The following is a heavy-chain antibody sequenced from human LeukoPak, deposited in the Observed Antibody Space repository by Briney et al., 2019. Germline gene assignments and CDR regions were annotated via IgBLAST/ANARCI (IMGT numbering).Heavy chain of an antibody. V-gene: IGHV4-39*07. CDR3: ARGGEQWLSFDY. CDR2: IYYSGST. CDR1: GGSISSSSYY. Sequence: PSETLSLTCTVSGGSISSSSYYWGWIRQPPGKGLEWIGSIYYSGSTYYNPSLKSRVTISVDTSKNQFSLKLSSVTAADTAVYYCARGGEQWLSFDYWGQGTLVTVSS. J-gene: IGHJ4*02. D-gene: IGHD6-19*01.